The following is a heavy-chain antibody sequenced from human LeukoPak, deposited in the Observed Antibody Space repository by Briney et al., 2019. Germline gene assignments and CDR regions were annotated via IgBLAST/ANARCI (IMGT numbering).Heavy chain of an antibody. V-gene: IGHV4-38-2*02. CDR3: ARREYSSSGGVGN. CDR2: FYHGGST. J-gene: IGHJ4*02. CDR1: GYSISTGYY. D-gene: IGHD6-6*01. Sequence: SETLSLTCTVSGYSISTGYYWDWIRQPPGKGLEWIGTFYHGGSTYYNPSLKSRVTISVDTSKNQFSLKLSSVTAADTAVYYCARREYSSSGGVGNWGQGTLVTVSS.